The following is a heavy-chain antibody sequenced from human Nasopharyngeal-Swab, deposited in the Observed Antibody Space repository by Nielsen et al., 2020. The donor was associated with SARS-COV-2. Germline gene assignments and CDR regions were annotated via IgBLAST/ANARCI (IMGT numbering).Heavy chain of an antibody. J-gene: IGHJ6*02. V-gene: IGHV3-30*03. CDR2: ISYDGSNK. CDR1: GFTFSSYG. Sequence: GESLKISCAASGFTFSSYGMHWVRQAPGKGLEWVAVISYDGSNKYYADSVKGRFTISRDNSKNTLYLQMNSLRAEDTAVYYCARDLYRQQWPLYNYYGMDVWGQGTTVTVSS. CDR3: ARDLYRQQWPLYNYYGMDV. D-gene: IGHD6-19*01.